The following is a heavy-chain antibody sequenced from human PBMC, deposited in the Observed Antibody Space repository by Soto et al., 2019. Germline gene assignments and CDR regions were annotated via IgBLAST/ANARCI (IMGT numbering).Heavy chain of an antibody. Sequence: GASVKVSCKASGGTFSSYAINWVRQAPGQGLEWMGGIIPIFGPANFAKNFQGRVTITADESTTTAYMELSSLTSEDTAVYYCATGSFTSTGGRIGYHYNAMDVWGQGTTVTVSS. D-gene: IGHD1-1*01. CDR2: IIPIFGPA. J-gene: IGHJ6*02. V-gene: IGHV1-69*13. CDR1: GGTFSSYA. CDR3: ATGSFTSTGGRIGYHYNAMDV.